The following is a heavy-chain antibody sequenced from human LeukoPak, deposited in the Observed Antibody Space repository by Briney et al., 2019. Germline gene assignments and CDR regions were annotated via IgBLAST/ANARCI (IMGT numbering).Heavy chain of an antibody. CDR2: INPNSGGT. CDR3: AREYSSSFYYYYGMDV. J-gene: IGHJ6*02. Sequence: ASVKVSCKASGYTFINHALQWVRQAPGQGLEWMGRINPNSGGTNYAQKFQGRVTMTRDTSISTAYMELSRLRSDDTAVYYCAREYSSSFYYYYGMDVWGQGTTVTVSS. CDR1: GYTFINHA. V-gene: IGHV1-2*06. D-gene: IGHD6-6*01.